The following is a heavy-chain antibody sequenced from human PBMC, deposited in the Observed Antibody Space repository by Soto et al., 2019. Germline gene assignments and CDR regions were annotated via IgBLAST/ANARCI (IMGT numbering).Heavy chain of an antibody. V-gene: IGHV3-74*01. D-gene: IGHD2-21*01. J-gene: IGHJ4*02. Sequence: EVQLVESGGGLFQPGGSLRLSCEASGFTFSTYWMHWVRQAPGQGLVWLSRINADGRTTNYADSVRGRFTISRDNAKNTLFLQVNSLRAEDTAVHYCATAGQFRFDNWGQGALVTVSS. CDR2: INADGRTT. CDR3: ATAGQFRFDN. CDR1: GFTFSTYW.